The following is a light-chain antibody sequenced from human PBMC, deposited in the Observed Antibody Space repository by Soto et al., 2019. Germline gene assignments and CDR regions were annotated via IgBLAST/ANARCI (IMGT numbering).Light chain of an antibody. CDR1: QGIDNN. CDR3: QQLNTYPWT. Sequence: IPLTQSPSSLAASVGDRVSITCRASQGIDNNLAWYQQRPGRAPTLLIYAASTPQSGVPSRFSGRGSGTDFTLTIRSLQPEDFATYYCQQLNTYPWTFGQGTKVDIK. J-gene: IGKJ1*01. V-gene: IGKV1-9*01. CDR2: AAS.